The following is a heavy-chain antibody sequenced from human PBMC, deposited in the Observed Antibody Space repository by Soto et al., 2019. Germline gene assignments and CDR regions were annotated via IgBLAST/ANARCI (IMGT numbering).Heavy chain of an antibody. D-gene: IGHD3-16*02. V-gene: IGHV4-34*01. Sequence: SETLSLTCAVYGGSFSVYYWSWIRQPPGKGLEWIGEINHSGSTNYNPSLKSRVTISVDTSKNQFSLKLSSVTAADTAVYYCAGDRRIMITFGGVIAPFDYWGQGTLVTVSS. J-gene: IGHJ4*02. CDR2: INHSGST. CDR1: GGSFSVYY. CDR3: AGDRRIMITFGGVIAPFDY.